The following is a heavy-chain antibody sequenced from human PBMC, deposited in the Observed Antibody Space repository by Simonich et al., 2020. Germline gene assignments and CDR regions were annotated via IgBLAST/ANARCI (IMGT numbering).Heavy chain of an antibody. J-gene: IGHJ6*03. V-gene: IGHV1-2*02. CDR2: ITPNSGGT. D-gene: IGHD7-27*01. Sequence: QVQLVQSGAEVKKPGASVKVSCKASGYTFTGYFRHWVRQAPCQGLEWMVWITPNSGGTNYAQKFQGRVTMTRDTSISTAYRELSRLRSDDTAVYYCARGALTGDYYYMDVWGKGTTVTVSS. CDR3: ARGALTGDYYYMDV. CDR1: GYTFTGYF.